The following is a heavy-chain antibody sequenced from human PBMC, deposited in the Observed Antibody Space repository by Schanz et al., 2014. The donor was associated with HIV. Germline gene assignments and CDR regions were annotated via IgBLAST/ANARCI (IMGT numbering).Heavy chain of an antibody. J-gene: IGHJ6*02. Sequence: QVQLVESGGGVVQPGRSLRLSCAASGFTFSTYGMHWVRQGPGKGLEWVAVIWYDGSKKYYADSVKGRFTISRDNAKNSLYLQMNRLRAEDTALYYCARVWADYGMDVWGQGTTVTVSS. D-gene: IGHD3-16*01. CDR2: IWYDGSKK. V-gene: IGHV3-33*08. CDR3: ARVWADYGMDV. CDR1: GFTFSTYG.